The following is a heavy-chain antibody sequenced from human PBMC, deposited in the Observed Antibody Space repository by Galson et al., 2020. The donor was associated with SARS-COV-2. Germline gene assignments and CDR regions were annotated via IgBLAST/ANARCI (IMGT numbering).Heavy chain of an antibody. CDR1: GDSINSLNW. J-gene: IGHJ4*02. CDR3: ARAPLGVAGPHRFDS. Sequence: ASETLSLTCGVSGDSINSLNWWSWVRQPPGKGLEWIGEIFHRGATNYNPSLRGRLTISLDKSKNEISLKLTSVTAADTAVYYCARAPLGVAGPHRFDSWGQGTLVIVSS. CDR2: IFHRGAT. D-gene: IGHD2-15*01. V-gene: IGHV4-4*02.